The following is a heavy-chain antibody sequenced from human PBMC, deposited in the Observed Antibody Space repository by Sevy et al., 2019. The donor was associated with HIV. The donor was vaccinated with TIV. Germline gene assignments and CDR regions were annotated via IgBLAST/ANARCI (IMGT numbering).Heavy chain of an antibody. J-gene: IGHJ4*02. CDR2: LSFGCGKI. Sequence: GSLRLSCAASGFAFYDYSMSWIRQAPGKGLEWVATLSFGCGKINYADSVKGRFTISRDNSKNSFYLQMDNLRVEDTALDYCAREGCTRPHDYWGQGTRVTVSS. CDR3: AREGCTRPHDY. CDR1: GFAFYDYS. D-gene: IGHD2-8*01. V-gene: IGHV3-23*01.